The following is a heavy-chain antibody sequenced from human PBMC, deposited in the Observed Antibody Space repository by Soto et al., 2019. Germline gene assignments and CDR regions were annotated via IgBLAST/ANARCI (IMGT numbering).Heavy chain of an antibody. Sequence: ASVKVSCKASGGTFSSYTINWVRQAPGQGLEWMGRIIPFLGITNYAQRFQGRVTITADKSTSTAYMELSSLRSEDTAVYYCARDSGRNAGLEDYYGMDVWGQGTTVTVSS. J-gene: IGHJ6*02. CDR2: IIPFLGIT. D-gene: IGHD3-10*01. V-gene: IGHV1-69*04. CDR3: ARDSGRNAGLEDYYGMDV. CDR1: GGTFSSYT.